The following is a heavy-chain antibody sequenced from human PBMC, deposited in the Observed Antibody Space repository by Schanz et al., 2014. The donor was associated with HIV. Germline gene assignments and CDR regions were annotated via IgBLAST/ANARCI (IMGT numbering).Heavy chain of an antibody. Sequence: QVQLMESGGGVVQPGRSLRLSCAASGFTFRHYAIHWVRQAPGKGLEWVAVISLDGDNKYYADSVKGRFTISRDNSKNTLYLQMNSLRAEDTAVYYCARGGIWEWDQPDFDYWGQGTLVTVSS. CDR3: ARGGIWEWDQPDFDY. CDR1: GFTFRHYA. D-gene: IGHD2-15*01. J-gene: IGHJ4*02. V-gene: IGHV3-30-3*01. CDR2: ISLDGDNK.